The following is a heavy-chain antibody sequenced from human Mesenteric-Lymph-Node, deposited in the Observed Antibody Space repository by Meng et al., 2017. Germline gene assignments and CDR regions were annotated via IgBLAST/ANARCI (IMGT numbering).Heavy chain of an antibody. CDR3: AKGDQLVGI. CDR1: GFTFSNYA. J-gene: IGHJ3*02. Sequence: EWQWVESGGGLVQPGGSLRLSCTASGFTFSNYAMSWVRQAPGKGLEWVSSTNDNGGDTYYADSVKGRFTISRDNSKNTLYLQMNSLRAEDTAVYSCAKGDQLVGIWGQGTMVTVSS. D-gene: IGHD2-2*01. CDR2: TNDNGGDT. V-gene: IGHV3-23*04.